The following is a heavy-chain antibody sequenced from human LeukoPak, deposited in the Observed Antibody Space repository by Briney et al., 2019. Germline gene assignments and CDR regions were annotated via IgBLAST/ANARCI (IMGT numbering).Heavy chain of an antibody. D-gene: IGHD6-19*01. CDR1: GGSISSSSYY. J-gene: IGHJ5*02. Sequence: SETLSLTCTVSGGSISSSSYYWGWIRPPPGKGLEWIGSIYYSGSTYYNPSLKSRVTISVDTSKNQFSLKLSSVTAADTAMYYCARSRLYTSSGWYWFDPWGQGTLVTVSS. CDR3: ARSRLYTSSGWYWFDP. V-gene: IGHV4-39*01. CDR2: IYYSGST.